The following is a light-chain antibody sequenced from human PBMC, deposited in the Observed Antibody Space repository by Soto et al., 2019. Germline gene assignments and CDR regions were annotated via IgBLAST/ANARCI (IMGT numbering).Light chain of an antibody. CDR2: GAS. Sequence: EIVMTQSPGTLSVSPGESATLSCRASQSVRSNLAWYQQKPGQAPRLLIYGASTRATGIPARFSGSGSGTEFTLTISSLQPEDFATYYCQQLNSYPLTFGGGTKVEIK. V-gene: IGKV3-15*01. J-gene: IGKJ4*01. CDR3: QQLNSYPLT. CDR1: QSVRSN.